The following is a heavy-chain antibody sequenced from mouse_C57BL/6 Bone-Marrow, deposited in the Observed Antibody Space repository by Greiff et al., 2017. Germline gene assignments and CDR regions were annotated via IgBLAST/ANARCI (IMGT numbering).Heavy chain of an antibody. Sequence: QVQLQQSGPGLVQPSQRLSITCTVSGFSLTSYGVHWVRQSPGKGLEWLGVIWRGGSTDYNAAFMSRLSITKDNSKSQVFFKMNSLQADDTSIYYCAKNDYYGYAMDYWGQGTSVTVSS. V-gene: IGHV2-5*01. J-gene: IGHJ4*01. CDR3: AKNDYYGYAMDY. CDR1: GFSLTSYG. CDR2: IWRGGST. D-gene: IGHD1-1*01.